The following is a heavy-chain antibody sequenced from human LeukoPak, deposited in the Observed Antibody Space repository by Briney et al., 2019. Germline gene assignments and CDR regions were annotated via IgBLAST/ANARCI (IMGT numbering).Heavy chain of an antibody. CDR1: GGSISSSSYH. CDR3: ATRFLVPTYYFDY. Sequence: SETLSLTCTVSGGSISSSSYHWGWIRQPPGKGLEWIGSIYYSGSTYYHPSLKSRVTISVDTSKNQFSLKLSSVTAADTSVYYCATRFLVPTYYFDYWGQGTLVTVSS. CDR2: IYYSGST. V-gene: IGHV4-39*01. D-gene: IGHD3-3*01. J-gene: IGHJ4*02.